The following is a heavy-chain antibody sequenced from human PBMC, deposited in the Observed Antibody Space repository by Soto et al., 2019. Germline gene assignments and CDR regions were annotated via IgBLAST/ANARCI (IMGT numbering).Heavy chain of an antibody. V-gene: IGHV4-34*01. CDR2: INHSGST. CDR3: ARDKITGLFDY. CDR1: GVSFSGYY. Sequence: SETLSLTCAVYGVSFSGYYWTWLRLPPGTGLEWIGEINHSGSTNYNPSLKSRVTISVDTSKNQFSLKLTSVTAADTAVYYCARDKITGLFDYWGQGTLVTVSS. D-gene: IGHD2-8*02. J-gene: IGHJ4*02.